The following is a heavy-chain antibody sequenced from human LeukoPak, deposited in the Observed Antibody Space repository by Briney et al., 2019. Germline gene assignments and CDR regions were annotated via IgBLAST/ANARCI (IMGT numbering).Heavy chain of an antibody. D-gene: IGHD2-15*01. Sequence: GGSLRLSCAASGFTFSNYFMHWVRQAPGKGLVWVSRINSDGTTTMYADSVKGRFTISRDNAKNTLYLQMNSLRDEDTAVYYCVRRVDATRWFDPWGQGTLVTVSS. CDR1: GFTFSNYF. J-gene: IGHJ5*02. V-gene: IGHV3-74*03. CDR2: INSDGTTT. CDR3: VRRVDATRWFDP.